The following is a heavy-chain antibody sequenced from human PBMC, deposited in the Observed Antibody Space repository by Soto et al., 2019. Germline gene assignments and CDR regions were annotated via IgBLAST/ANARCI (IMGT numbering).Heavy chain of an antibody. D-gene: IGHD4-17*01. CDR2: IKAYSGNT. J-gene: IGHJ4*02. CDR3: AIADYGDDDY. Sequence: QLQLVQSGPEAKKPGASVKVSCKASGYTFATSTSSWRRQAPGQGPEWMGWIKAYSGNTNYAQKLQGRLTMTTDTSTSTAYMELRSLTTDDTAIYYCAIADYGDDDYWGQGTLVTVSS. CDR1: GYTFATST. V-gene: IGHV1-18*01.